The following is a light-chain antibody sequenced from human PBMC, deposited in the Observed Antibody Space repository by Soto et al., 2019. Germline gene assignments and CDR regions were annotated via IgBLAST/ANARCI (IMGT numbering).Light chain of an antibody. CDR1: QSVNSN. CDR3: QQYNNWTFT. Sequence: EIMMTQSPVTLSVSPGERATLSCRASQSVNSNLAWYQQKPGQAPRRLIYVASTRATGIPASFIGNGSGTEFTLTDSNLQPEDFAVYYCQQYNNWTFTVGPGTKVDIK. V-gene: IGKV3-15*01. CDR2: VAS. J-gene: IGKJ3*01.